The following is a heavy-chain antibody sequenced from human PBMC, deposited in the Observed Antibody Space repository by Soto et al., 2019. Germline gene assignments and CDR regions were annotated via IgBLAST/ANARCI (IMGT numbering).Heavy chain of an antibody. V-gene: IGHV1-3*01. CDR2: INAGNGNT. CDR1: GYTFTSYA. CDR3: AREWSGAARN. D-gene: IGHD6-6*01. J-gene: IGHJ4*02. Sequence: ASVKVSCKASGYTFTSYAMHWVRQAPGQRLEWLGWINAGNGNTKYSQKLQGRVTMTTDTSTSTAYMELRSLRSDDTAVYYCAREWSGAARNWGQGTLVTVSS.